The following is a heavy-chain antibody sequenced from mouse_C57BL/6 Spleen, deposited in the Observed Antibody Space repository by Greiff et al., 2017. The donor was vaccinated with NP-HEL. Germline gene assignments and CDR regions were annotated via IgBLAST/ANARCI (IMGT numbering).Heavy chain of an antibody. J-gene: IGHJ3*01. V-gene: IGHV1-69*01. CDR2: IDPSDSYT. CDR3: VTAQATWGFFAY. D-gene: IGHD3-2*02. Sequence: VQLQQPGAELVMPGASVKLSCKASGYTFTSYWMHWVKQRPGQGLEWIGEIDPSDSYTNYNQKFKGKSKLTVEKSSSTAYMQLSSLTSEDSAVYYGVTAQATWGFFAYWGQGTLVTVSA. CDR1: GYTFTSYW.